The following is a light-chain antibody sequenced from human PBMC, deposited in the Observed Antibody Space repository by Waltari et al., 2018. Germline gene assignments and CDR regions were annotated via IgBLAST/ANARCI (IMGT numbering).Light chain of an antibody. CDR3: SSYTITTTFAL. J-gene: IGLJ2*01. Sequence: QSALTQPASVSGSPGQSITIPCTGTASDVGANNYVSWFQQYPGQAPKLLIYDVISRPSGVSNRFSGSKSGDTASLTISRLQAEDEADYYCSSYTITTTFALFGGGTKLTVL. V-gene: IGLV2-14*03. CDR2: DVI. CDR1: ASDVGANNY.